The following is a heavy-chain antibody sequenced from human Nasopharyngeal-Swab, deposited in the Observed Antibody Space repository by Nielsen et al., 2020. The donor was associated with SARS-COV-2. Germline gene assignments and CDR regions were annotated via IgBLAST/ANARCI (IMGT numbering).Heavy chain of an antibody. CDR2: INTNTGNP. D-gene: IGHD6-19*01. CDR1: VYTFTSYA. V-gene: IGHV7-4-1*02. J-gene: IGHJ4*02. CDR3: ARGDLGAVVPRDF. Sequence: ASVQVSCKASVYTFTSYAMNWVRQAPAKGLAWVGWINTNTGNPTYAQGFTGRFVFSLDTSVSTAYLQISSLQAEDTAVYYCARGDLGAVVPRDFWGQGTLVTVSS.